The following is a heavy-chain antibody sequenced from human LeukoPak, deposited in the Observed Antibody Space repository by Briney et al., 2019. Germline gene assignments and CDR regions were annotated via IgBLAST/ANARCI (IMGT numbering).Heavy chain of an antibody. V-gene: IGHV3-23*01. D-gene: IGHD3-10*01. CDR1: GLTFTNYD. Sequence: PGGSLRLSCVVSGLTFTNYDMSWVRQAPGKGLEWVSTISVSGDYTYYPDSVKGRFTISRDNSKNTLYLQMNSLRAEDTAVYYCAYRTGSDYWGQGTLVTVSS. CDR2: ISVSGDYT. J-gene: IGHJ4*02. CDR3: AYRTGSDY.